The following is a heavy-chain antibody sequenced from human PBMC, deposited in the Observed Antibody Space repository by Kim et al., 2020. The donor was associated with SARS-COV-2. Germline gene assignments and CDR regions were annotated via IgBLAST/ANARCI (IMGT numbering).Heavy chain of an antibody. Sequence: DPWKARFTISRENFRNTLYLQMNSLRADDTAVYYCARDQGYSTGWYLGYWGQGTLVTVSS. D-gene: IGHD6-19*01. V-gene: IGHV3-30*01. J-gene: IGHJ4*02. CDR3: ARDQGYSTGWYLGY.